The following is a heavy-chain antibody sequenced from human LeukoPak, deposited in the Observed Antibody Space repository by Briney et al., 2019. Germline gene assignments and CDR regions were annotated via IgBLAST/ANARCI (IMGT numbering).Heavy chain of an antibody. D-gene: IGHD3-10*01. Sequence: GGSLRLSCAASGFTFSISAMSCVREPPGKGLEWVSRISSSGGSTYYADSVKGRFTLSRDSSKNTLYLQINNLRAEDTAIYYCAKLGDAFDYWGQGTLVTVSS. J-gene: IGHJ4*02. CDR1: GFTFSISA. CDR2: ISSSGGST. CDR3: AKLGDAFDY. V-gene: IGHV3-23*01.